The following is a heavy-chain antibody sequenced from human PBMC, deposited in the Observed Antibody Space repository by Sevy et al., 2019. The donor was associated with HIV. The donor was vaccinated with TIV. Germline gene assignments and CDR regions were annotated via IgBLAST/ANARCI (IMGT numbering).Heavy chain of an antibody. D-gene: IGHD4-17*01. CDR1: GFTFSSYD. V-gene: IGHV3-23*01. J-gene: IGHJ4*02. CDR3: AKQVLYGDYVFIDY. Sequence: GGSLRLSCAASGFTFSSYDMSWVRQAPGKGLEWVSAISGSGGSTYYADSVKGRFTISRDNSKNTLYLQMNSLRAEDTAVYYCAKQVLYGDYVFIDYWGQGTLVTVSS. CDR2: ISGSGGST.